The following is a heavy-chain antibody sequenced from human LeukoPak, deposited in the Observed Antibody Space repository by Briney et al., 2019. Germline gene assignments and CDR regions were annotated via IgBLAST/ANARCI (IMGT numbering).Heavy chain of an antibody. CDR3: AKGSGSGWYGWFAP. CDR2: IWYDGSNK. J-gene: IGHJ5*02. Sequence: PGGSLRLSCAASGFTFSSYGMHWVRQAPGKGLEWVAVIWYDGSNKYYADSVKGRFTISRDNSKNTFYLQMNSLRAEDTAVYYCAKGSGSGWYGWFAPWGQGTLVTVSS. D-gene: IGHD6-19*01. CDR1: GFTFSSYG. V-gene: IGHV3-33*06.